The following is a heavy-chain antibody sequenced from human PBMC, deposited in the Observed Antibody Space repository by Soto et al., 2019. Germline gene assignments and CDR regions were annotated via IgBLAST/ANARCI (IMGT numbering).Heavy chain of an antibody. Sequence: QVQLVESGGGVVQPGRSLRLSCAASGFTFSSYGMHWVRQAPGKGLEWVAVIWYDGSNKYYADSVKGRFTISRDNSKNTLYLQMNSLRAEDTAVYYCARGRQQLISYYVDYWGQGTLVTVSS. D-gene: IGHD6-13*01. CDR2: IWYDGSNK. CDR1: GFTFSSYG. V-gene: IGHV3-33*01. CDR3: ARGRQQLISYYVDY. J-gene: IGHJ4*02.